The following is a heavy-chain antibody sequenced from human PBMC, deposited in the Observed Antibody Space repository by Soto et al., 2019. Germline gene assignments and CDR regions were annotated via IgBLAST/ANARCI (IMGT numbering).Heavy chain of an antibody. CDR3: AKGNSGWYSIDY. CDR2: ITWDGGST. D-gene: IGHD6-19*01. J-gene: IGHJ4*02. CDR1: GFTFNDYA. Sequence: ESVGVVVQPGESLRLSCATSGFTFNDYAMHWVRQAPGKGLEWVSLITWDGGSTYYADSVKGRFTISKDNTKNSLFLQMNSLRAEDTALYYCAKGNSGWYSIDYWGQGTLVTVSS. V-gene: IGHV3-43D*04.